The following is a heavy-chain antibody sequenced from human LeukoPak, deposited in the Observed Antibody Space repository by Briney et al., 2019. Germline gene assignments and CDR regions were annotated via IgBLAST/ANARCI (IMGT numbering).Heavy chain of an antibody. J-gene: IGHJ4*02. D-gene: IGHD3-3*01. CDR1: GGSFGGYY. Sequence: SETLSLTCAVYGGSFGGYYWSWIRQPPGKGLEWIGEINHSGSTNYNPSLKSRVTISVDTSKNQFSLKLSSVTAADTAVYYCARVDTIFGVVIPYFDYWGQGTLVTVSS. CDR3: ARVDTIFGVVIPYFDY. CDR2: INHSGST. V-gene: IGHV4-34*01.